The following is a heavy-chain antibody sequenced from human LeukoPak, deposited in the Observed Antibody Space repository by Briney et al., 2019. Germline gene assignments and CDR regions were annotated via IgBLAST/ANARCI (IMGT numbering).Heavy chain of an antibody. Sequence: GGSLRLSCAASGFTVSSNYMSWVRHAPGKGLEWVSAISGSGGSTYYADSVKGRFTISRDNSKNTLYLQMNSLRAEDTAVYYCAKDRAAIVGATGDYWGQGTLVTVSS. CDR2: ISGSGGST. J-gene: IGHJ4*02. V-gene: IGHV3-23*01. CDR1: GFTVSSNY. D-gene: IGHD1-26*01. CDR3: AKDRAAIVGATGDY.